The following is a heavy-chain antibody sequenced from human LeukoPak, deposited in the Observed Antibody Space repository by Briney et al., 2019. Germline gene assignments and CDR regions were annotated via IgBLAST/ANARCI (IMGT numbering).Heavy chain of an antibody. Sequence: GASVKVSCKASGYTFTGYDINWVRQATGQGLEWMGWMNPNSGNTGYAQKFQGRVTMTRNTSISTAYMELSSLRSEDTAVYYCAREGDDIVATIRGSWFDPWGQGTLVTVSS. V-gene: IGHV1-8*01. CDR2: MNPNSGNT. CDR1: GYTFTGYD. CDR3: AREGDDIVATIRGSWFDP. J-gene: IGHJ5*02. D-gene: IGHD5-12*01.